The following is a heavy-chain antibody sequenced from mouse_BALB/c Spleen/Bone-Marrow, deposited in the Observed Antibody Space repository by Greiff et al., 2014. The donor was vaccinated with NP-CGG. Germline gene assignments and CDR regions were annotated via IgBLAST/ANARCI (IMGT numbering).Heavy chain of an antibody. Sequence: VQGVESGAELAKPGASVKMSCKASGYTFTSYWMHWVKQRPGQGLEWIGYINPSSGYNEYNQKFKDKATLTADKSSSTAYMQLSSLTSEDSAVYYCAGYYYGEGFAYWGQGTLVTVSA. V-gene: IGHV1-7*01. CDR3: AGYYYGEGFAY. CDR1: GYTFTSYW. J-gene: IGHJ3*01. D-gene: IGHD1-1*01. CDR2: INPSSGYN.